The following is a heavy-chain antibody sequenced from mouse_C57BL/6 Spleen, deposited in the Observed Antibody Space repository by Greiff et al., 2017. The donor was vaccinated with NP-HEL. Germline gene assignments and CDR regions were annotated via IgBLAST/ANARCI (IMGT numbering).Heavy chain of an antibody. CDR3: ARPHYGSSYVGYFDV. CDR2: INPYNGGT. J-gene: IGHJ1*03. D-gene: IGHD1-1*01. V-gene: IGHV1-19*01. CDR1: GYTFTDYY. Sequence: VQLQQPGPVLVKPGASVKMSCKASGYTFTDYYMNWVKQSHGKSLEWIGVINPYNGGTSYNQKFKGKATLTVDKSSSTAYMELNSLTSEDAAVYYCARPHYGSSYVGYFDVWGTGTTVTVSS.